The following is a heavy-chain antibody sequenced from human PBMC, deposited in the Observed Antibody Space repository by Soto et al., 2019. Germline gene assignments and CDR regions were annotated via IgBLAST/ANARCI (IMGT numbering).Heavy chain of an antibody. J-gene: IGHJ4*01. CDR1: GYTFASYG. V-gene: IGHV1-18*01. D-gene: IGHD3-10*02. CDR2: LSVNTGQA. Sequence: APVKVYCRASGYTFASYGIAWVRQAPGQGPEWMVWLSVNTGQALYAQKFLGRVSLTADTSTTTVYMDLTSVRSDDTAVYYCASDVLPIGRESIYF. CDR3: ASDVLPIGRESIYF.